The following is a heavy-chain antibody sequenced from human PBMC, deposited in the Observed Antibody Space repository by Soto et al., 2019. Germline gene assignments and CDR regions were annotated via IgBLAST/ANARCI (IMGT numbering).Heavy chain of an antibody. CDR1: GFTFGDSY. CDR2: ISSSGKTI. J-gene: IGHJ5*02. Sequence: QVPLVESGGGLVKPGGSLRLSCVASGFTFGDSYMGWIRQAPGKGLEWISYISSSGKTIFYADSVKGRFTISRDNAKNSLSLQMDSLRAEDTAVYYCARVSLHIGVAGTQWFDPWGQGTLVTVSS. CDR3: ARVSLHIGVAGTQWFDP. V-gene: IGHV3-11*01. D-gene: IGHD6-19*01.